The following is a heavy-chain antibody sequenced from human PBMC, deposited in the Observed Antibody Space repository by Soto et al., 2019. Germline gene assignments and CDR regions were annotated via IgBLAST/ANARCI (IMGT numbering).Heavy chain of an antibody. CDR3: ARESEDLTSNFDY. Sequence: TEGSLRLSCAASGFTFTRYSMNWVRQAPGKGLEWVSSISSTTNYIYYGDSMKGRFTISRDNAKNSLYLEMNSLRAEDTAVYYCARESEDLTSNFDYWGQGTLVTVSS. CDR1: GFTFTRYS. V-gene: IGHV3-21*06. J-gene: IGHJ4*02. CDR2: ISSTTNYI.